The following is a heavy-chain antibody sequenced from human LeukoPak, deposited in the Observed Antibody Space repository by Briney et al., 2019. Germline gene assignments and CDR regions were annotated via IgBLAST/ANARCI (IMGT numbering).Heavy chain of an antibody. CDR1: GFTFTDYY. V-gene: IGHV1-2*02. J-gene: IGHJ4*02. Sequence: ASVKVSCKTSGFTFTDYYMHWVRQAPGQGLEWMGWINLNSGATGSAQKFQGSVTMTRDTSISTAYMELSRLRSDGTAVFYCARALGSGSYYQAYWGQGTLVTVSS. D-gene: IGHD3-10*01. CDR3: ARALGSGSYYQAY. CDR2: INLNSGAT.